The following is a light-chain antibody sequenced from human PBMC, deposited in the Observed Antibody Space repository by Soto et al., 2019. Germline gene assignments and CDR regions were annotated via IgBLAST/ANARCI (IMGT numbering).Light chain of an antibody. CDR2: AAS. Sequence: DLQMTQSPSSLSASVGDRVTITCRASQSINNCLNWYQQRPGEAPKLLIYAASNLQSGVPSRFSGSGSETHFTLTITSLQPEDFASYYYQQGFNTPHTFRPGTRVDI. J-gene: IGKJ3*01. CDR3: QQGFNTPHT. V-gene: IGKV1-39*01. CDR1: QSINNC.